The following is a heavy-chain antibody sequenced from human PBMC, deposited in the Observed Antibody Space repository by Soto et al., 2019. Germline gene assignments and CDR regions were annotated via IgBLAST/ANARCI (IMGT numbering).Heavy chain of an antibody. D-gene: IGHD3-22*01. J-gene: IGHJ5*02. CDR1: GYTFTIYG. V-gene: IGHV1-18*01. Sequence: ASVKVSCKASGYTFTIYGISWVRQAPGQGLEWMGWISAYNGNTNYAQKLQGRVTMTTDTSTSTAYMELRSLRSDDTAVYYCARDVRDITMIWIDPWGQGTLVSVCS. CDR3: ARDVRDITMIWIDP. CDR2: ISAYNGNT.